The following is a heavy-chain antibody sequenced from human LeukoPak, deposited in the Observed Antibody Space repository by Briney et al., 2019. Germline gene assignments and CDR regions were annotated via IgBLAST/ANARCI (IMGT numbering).Heavy chain of an antibody. V-gene: IGHV4-34*01. CDR3: ARDQGDRQWELLRALDY. Sequence: SETLSLTCTVSGGSISGYYWSWIRQPPGKGLEWIGEINHSGSTNYNPSLKSRVTISVDTSKNQFSLKLSSVTAADTAVYYCARDQGDRQWELLRALDYWGQGTLVTVSS. CDR2: INHSGST. D-gene: IGHD1-26*01. CDR1: GGSISGYY. J-gene: IGHJ4*02.